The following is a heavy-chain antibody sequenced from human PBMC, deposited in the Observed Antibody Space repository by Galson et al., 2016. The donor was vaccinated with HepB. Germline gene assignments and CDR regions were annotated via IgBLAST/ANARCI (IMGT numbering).Heavy chain of an antibody. CDR3: VRDDIVAPGEATYYFDL. Sequence: SLRLSCAASGFTFSSYEMNWVRQAPGKGLQWVAFISKSGSNVYYGGSVKGRFTISRDNAESTLYLHMHNLGAEDTAFYFCVRDDIVAPGEATYYFDLWGQGTLVSVSS. V-gene: IGHV3-48*03. D-gene: IGHD5-12*01. J-gene: IGHJ5*02. CDR1: GFTFSSYE. CDR2: ISKSGSNV.